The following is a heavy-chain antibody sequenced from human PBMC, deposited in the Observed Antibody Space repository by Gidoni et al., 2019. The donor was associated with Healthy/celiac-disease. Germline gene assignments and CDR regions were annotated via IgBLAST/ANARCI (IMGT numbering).Heavy chain of an antibody. CDR1: GFTFSSYE. J-gene: IGHJ4*02. Sequence: EVQLVASGGGLVQPGGSLRLSCAASGFTFSSYEMNWVRQAPGKGLEWVSYISSSCSTIYYADSVKVRFTISRDNAKNSLYLQMNSLRAEDTAVYYCARDKWQVPFDYWGQGTLVTVSS. V-gene: IGHV3-48*03. CDR3: ARDKWQVPFDY. CDR2: ISSSCSTI. D-gene: IGHD6-19*01.